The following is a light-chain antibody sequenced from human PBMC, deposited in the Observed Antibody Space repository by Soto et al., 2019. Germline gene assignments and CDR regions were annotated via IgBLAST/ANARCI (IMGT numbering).Light chain of an antibody. Sequence: SYELTQPPSVSVAPGQTARITCGGNNIGSKSVHWYQQKPGQAPMLVVYDDSDRPSGIPERFSGSNSGNTATLTISRVEAGDEADYYCQVWESSSDYVFGTGTKVTVL. CDR3: QVWESSSDYV. J-gene: IGLJ1*01. CDR2: DDS. V-gene: IGLV3-21*02. CDR1: NIGSKS.